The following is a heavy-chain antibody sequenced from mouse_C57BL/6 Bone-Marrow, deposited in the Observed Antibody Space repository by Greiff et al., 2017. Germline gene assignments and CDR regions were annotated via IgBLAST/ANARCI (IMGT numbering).Heavy chain of an antibody. CDR3: TRRGPITTVVGPYAMDY. CDR2: IYPGNSDT. V-gene: IGHV1-5*01. J-gene: IGHJ4*01. CDR1: GYTFTSYW. Sequence: VQLQQSGTVLARPGASVKMSCKTSGYTFTSYWMHWVKQRPGQGLEWIGAIYPGNSDTSYNQKFKGKAKLTAVTSASTAYMELSSLTNEDSAVYYCTRRGPITTVVGPYAMDYWGQGTSVTVSS. D-gene: IGHD1-1*01.